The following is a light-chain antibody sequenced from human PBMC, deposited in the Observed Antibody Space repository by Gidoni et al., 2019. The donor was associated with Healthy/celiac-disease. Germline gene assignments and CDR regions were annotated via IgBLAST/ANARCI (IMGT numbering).Light chain of an antibody. J-gene: IGKJ5*01. CDR2: LGS. CDR1: QSLLHSNGYNY. Sequence: DSVMTQSPLSLPVTPGEPASISCRSSQSLLHSNGYNYLDWYLQKPGQSPQLLIYLGSNRASGVPDRFSGSGSGTDFTLQISRVEAEDVGVSYCMQALQTPITFGQGTRLEIK. V-gene: IGKV2-28*01. CDR3: MQALQTPIT.